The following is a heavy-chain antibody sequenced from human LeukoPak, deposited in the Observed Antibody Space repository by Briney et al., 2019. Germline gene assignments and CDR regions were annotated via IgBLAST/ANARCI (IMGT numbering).Heavy chain of an antibody. V-gene: IGHV4-4*07. D-gene: IGHD6-19*01. J-gene: IGHJ3*02. CDR1: GESFSGYS. CDR2: IYTSGST. CDR3: ARENGAGYSSGWYSDAFDI. Sequence: SETLSLTCVVYGESFSGYSWSWIRQPAGKGLEWIGRIYTSGSTNYNPSLKSRVTMSVDTSKNQFSLKLSSVTAADTAVYYCARENGAGYSSGWYSDAFDIWGQGTMVTVSS.